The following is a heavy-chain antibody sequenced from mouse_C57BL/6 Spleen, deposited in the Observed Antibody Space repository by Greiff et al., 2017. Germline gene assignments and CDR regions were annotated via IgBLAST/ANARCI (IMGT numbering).Heavy chain of an antibody. D-gene: IGHD1-1*01. V-gene: IGHV5-17*01. CDR1: GFTFSDYG. J-gene: IGHJ1*03. CDR3: ARTTGVAPHWYSDV. CDR2: ISSGSSTI. Sequence: EVQRVESGGGLVKPGGSLKLSCAASGFTFSDYGMHWVRQAPEKGLEWVAYISSGSSTIYYADTVKGRFTISRDNAKNTLYLQLTSLRSEDTAMYYCARTTGVAPHWYSDVWGTGTTVTVSS.